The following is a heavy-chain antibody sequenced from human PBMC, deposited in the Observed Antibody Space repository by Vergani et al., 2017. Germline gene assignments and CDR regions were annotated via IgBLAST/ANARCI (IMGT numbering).Heavy chain of an antibody. D-gene: IGHD2-21*02. CDR1: GFTFSSYG. Sequence: QVQLVESGGGVVQPGGSLRLSCAASGFTFSSYGMHWVRQAPGKGVEWVAFIRYDGSNKYYADSVKGRFTISRDNSKTTLYLQMNSLRAEDTSVYYCAKESAGDLPPIYFDYWGQGTLVTVSS. V-gene: IGHV3-30*02. CDR3: AKESAGDLPPIYFDY. J-gene: IGHJ4*02. CDR2: IRYDGSNK.